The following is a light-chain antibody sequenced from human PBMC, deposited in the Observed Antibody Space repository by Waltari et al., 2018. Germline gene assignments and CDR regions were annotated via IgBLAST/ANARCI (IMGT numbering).Light chain of an antibody. CDR2: DDN. J-gene: IGLJ3*02. V-gene: IGLV6-57*01. Sequence: NFMLTQPHSVSESPGKTVAISCTRSSGSIASDYVQWYQQRPGSSPTIVIYDDNERPSGVPDRFYGSIDSSSNSASLAISGLMPEDEADCHCQSYDSSTHAWVFGGGTKLTVL. CDR1: SGSIASDY. CDR3: QSYDSSTHAWV.